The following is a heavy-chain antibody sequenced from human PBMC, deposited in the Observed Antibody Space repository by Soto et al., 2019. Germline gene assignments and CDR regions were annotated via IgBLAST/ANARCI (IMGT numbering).Heavy chain of an antibody. CDR1: GGTCNNFA. Sequence: QVQLVQSGAEVKKPGSSVKVSCQASGGTCNNFAFTWVRQAPGQGLEWLGGSMPVLHTTNIAQTFQDRITVTADDFTIIVYMEMTSLRYDDPAVYYCATATISPVSTTLYPYGMDALGQGTTVTVSS. V-gene: IGHV1-69*01. D-gene: IGHD4-17*01. J-gene: IGHJ6*02. CDR2: SMPVLHTT. CDR3: ATATISPVSTTLYPYGMDA.